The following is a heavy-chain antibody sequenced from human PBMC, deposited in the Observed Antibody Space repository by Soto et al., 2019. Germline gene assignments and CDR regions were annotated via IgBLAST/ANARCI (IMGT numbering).Heavy chain of an antibody. CDR2: IDHAGSV. J-gene: IGHJ6*02. CDR3: GRTFDYYGMDV. Sequence: SETLSLTCAVSGYSIASGYYWAWIRQSQGKGLEWIGSIDHAGSVYYSPSLNSRVAVSLDASNNHFSLKLTSVTAADPAQYYFGRTFDYYGMDVWGQGTMVTVSS. CDR1: GYSIASGYY. V-gene: IGHV4-38-2*01.